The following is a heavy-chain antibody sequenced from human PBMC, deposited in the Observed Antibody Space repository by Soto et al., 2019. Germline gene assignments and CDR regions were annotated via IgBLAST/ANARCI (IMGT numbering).Heavy chain of an antibody. Sequence: QVQLVQSGAEVKKPGSSVKVSCKASGGTFGSYAISWVRQAPGQGLEWVGGIIPIPGTANYAQKFQGRVTIAADETTSTSYMALSRLRSEDTAVDYCARSQGSSTSLEIYYYYYYGMDVWGQGTTVTVSS. D-gene: IGHD2-2*01. J-gene: IGHJ6*02. V-gene: IGHV1-69*01. CDR3: ARSQGSSTSLEIYYYYYYGMDV. CDR1: GGTFGSYA. CDR2: IIPIPGTA.